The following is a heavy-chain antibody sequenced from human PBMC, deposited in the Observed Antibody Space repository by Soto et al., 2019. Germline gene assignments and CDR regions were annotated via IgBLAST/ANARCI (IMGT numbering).Heavy chain of an antibody. Sequence: GESLKISCQGSGYSFTSYLIGWVRQLPGKGLEWMGIIYPGDSDTRYSPSFQGQVTISADKSISTAYLQWSSLKASDTAMYYCAIQRGDYVLDAFDIWGQGTMVTVSS. CDR2: IYPGDSDT. V-gene: IGHV5-51*01. CDR3: AIQRGDYVLDAFDI. D-gene: IGHD4-17*01. J-gene: IGHJ3*02. CDR1: GYSFTSYL.